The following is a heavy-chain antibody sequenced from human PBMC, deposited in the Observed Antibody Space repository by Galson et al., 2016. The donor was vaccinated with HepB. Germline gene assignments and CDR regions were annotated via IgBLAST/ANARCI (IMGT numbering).Heavy chain of an antibody. V-gene: IGHV4-34*01. J-gene: IGHJ5*02. D-gene: IGHD1-14*01. CDR3: ARGRENRPRSRPQSWGFDP. CDR1: GGSFSGYY. Sequence: SETLSLTCAVYGGSFSGYYWAWIRQSPWKGLEWIGEINRSGSTNYNPSLKSRVTLSEDRSINHFSLKLSSVTAADTAVYYCARGRENRPRSRPQSWGFDPWGQGTLVTVSS. CDR2: INRSGST.